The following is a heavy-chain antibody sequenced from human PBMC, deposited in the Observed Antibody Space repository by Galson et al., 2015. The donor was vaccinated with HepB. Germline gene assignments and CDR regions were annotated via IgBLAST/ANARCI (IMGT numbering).Heavy chain of an antibody. CDR2: ISAYNGNT. V-gene: IGHV1-18*01. CDR1: GYTFTSYG. Sequence: SVKVSCKASGYTFTSYGISWVRQAPGQGLEWMGWISAYNGNTNYAQKLQGRVTMTTDTSTSTAYMELRSLRSDDTAVYYCARDWASRGSSGYSDYFDYWGQGTLVTVSS. J-gene: IGHJ4*02. D-gene: IGHD3-22*01. CDR3: ARDWASRGSSGYSDYFDY.